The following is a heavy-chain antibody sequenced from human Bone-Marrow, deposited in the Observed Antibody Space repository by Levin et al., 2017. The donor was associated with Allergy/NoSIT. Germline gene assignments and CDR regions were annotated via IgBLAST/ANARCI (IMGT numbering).Heavy chain of an antibody. CDR2: IDGTSNYI. Sequence: ASVKVSCTASGFDFSRYDMTWVRQAPGKGLEWVASIDGTSNYIFYAASVNGRFAISRDNAQSSLYLQMDNLGAEDTAVYFCARLVDFWGQGTLVTVSS. V-gene: IGHV3-21*01. J-gene: IGHJ4*02. CDR3: ARLVDF. CDR1: GFDFSRYD.